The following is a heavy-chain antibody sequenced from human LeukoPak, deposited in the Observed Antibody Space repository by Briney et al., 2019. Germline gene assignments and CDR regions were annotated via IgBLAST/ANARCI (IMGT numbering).Heavy chain of an antibody. CDR2: IKPDGSQK. D-gene: IGHD3-22*01. J-gene: IGHJ4*02. CDR1: GFTFSGTW. V-gene: IGHV3-7*01. CDR3: TSDWNGNSGC. Sequence: GGSLRLSCATSGFTFSGTWMTWVRQAPGKGLECVANIKPDGSQKYYLDSVKGRFTVSRDNAKNSLYLQMNSLRVEDTAIYFCTSDWNGNSGCWGQGTLVTVSS.